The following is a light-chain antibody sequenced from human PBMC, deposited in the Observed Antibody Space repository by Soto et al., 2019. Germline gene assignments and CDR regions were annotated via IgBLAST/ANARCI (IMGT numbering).Light chain of an antibody. Sequence: QSVLTQPPSVSAAPGQKVTISCSGSSSNIGNNYVSWYQQFPGTAPNLLIYDNTKRPSGIPDRFSGSKSGTSATLGITGLQTGDEANYYCGTWDSSLTAVVFGGGTKVTVL. CDR2: DNT. J-gene: IGLJ2*01. CDR3: GTWDSSLTAVV. V-gene: IGLV1-51*01. CDR1: SSNIGNNY.